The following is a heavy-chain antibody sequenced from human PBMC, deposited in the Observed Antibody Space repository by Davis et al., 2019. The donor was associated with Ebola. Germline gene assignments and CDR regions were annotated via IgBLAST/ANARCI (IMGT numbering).Heavy chain of an antibody. D-gene: IGHD5-12*01. CDR1: GFALSSHA. Sequence: GESLKISCAASGFALSSHATSWVRQAPEKGLEWVSAISGHGDITYYADSVKGRFTISRHNSKNTLYLQMNSLRAEDTAVYYCARDRRLRFRNPSYGMDVWGQGTTVTVSS. CDR3: ARDRRLRFRNPSYGMDV. J-gene: IGHJ6*02. CDR2: ISGHGDIT. V-gene: IGHV3-23*01.